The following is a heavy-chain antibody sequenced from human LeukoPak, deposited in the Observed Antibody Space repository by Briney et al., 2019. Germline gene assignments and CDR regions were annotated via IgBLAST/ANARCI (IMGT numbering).Heavy chain of an antibody. CDR2: IYHSGST. J-gene: IGHJ4*02. CDR1: GGSISSGGYY. D-gene: IGHD2-2*01. CDR3: ARTGPICSSTSCYWDY. Sequence: SETLSLTCTVSGGSISSGGYYWSWIRQPPGKGLEWIGYIYHSGSTYYNPSLKSRVTISVDRSKNQFSLKLSSVTAADTAVYYCARTGPICSSTSCYWDYWGQGTLVTVSS. V-gene: IGHV4-30-2*01.